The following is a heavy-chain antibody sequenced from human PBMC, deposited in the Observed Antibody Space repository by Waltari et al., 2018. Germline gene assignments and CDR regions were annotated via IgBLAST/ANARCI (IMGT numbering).Heavy chain of an antibody. CDR3: ARGPAGRARVLWFGELFPYYGMDV. J-gene: IGHJ6*02. Sequence: QVQLQQWGAGLLKPSETLSLTCAVYGGSFSGYYWSWIRQPPGKGLEWIGEINHSGSTNDNPSLKSRVTISVDTSKNQVSLKLSSVTAADTAVYYCARGPAGRARVLWFGELFPYYGMDVWGQGTTVTVSS. D-gene: IGHD3-10*01. CDR2: INHSGST. V-gene: IGHV4-34*01. CDR1: GGSFSGYY.